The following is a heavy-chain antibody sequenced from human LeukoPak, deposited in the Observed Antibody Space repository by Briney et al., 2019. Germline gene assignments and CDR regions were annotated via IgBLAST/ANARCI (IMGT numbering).Heavy chain of an antibody. D-gene: IGHD6-19*01. J-gene: IGHJ1*01. CDR3: ARGGGKEYSSGWLYFQH. V-gene: IGHV4-34*01. CDR2: INHSGST. CDR1: GGSFSGYY. Sequence: SETLSLTCAVYGGSFSGYYWSWIRQPPGKGLEWIGEINHSGSTNYNPSLKSRVTISVDTSKNQFSLKLSSVTAADTAVYYCARGGGKEYSSGWLYFQHWGQGTLVTVSS.